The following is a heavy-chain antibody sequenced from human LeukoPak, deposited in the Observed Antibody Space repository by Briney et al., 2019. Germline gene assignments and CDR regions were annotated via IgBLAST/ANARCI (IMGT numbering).Heavy chain of an antibody. CDR2: IYYSGST. D-gene: IGHD4-11*01. CDR3: AGVNYAAQDY. J-gene: IGHJ4*02. Sequence: SDTLSLTCTVSGGSISSYYWSWIRQPPGKGLEWIGYIYYSGSTNYNPSLKRRVTISVDTSKNHFTLKLRSVTAADTAVYYCAGVNYAAQDYWGQGTLVTVSS. CDR1: GGSISSYY. V-gene: IGHV4-59*07.